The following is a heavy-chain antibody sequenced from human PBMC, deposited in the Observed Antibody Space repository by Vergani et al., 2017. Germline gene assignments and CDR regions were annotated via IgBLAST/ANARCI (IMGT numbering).Heavy chain of an antibody. Sequence: EVQLLASGGGLVQPGGSLRLSCEASGFTFSHYSMNWVRQAPGKGLEWVSSISGNNDDVYYADSVKGRFTISRDNAKNSLFLQMSSLKVEDTGVYYCAREMSNEGFDYWGQGTRVTVSS. V-gene: IGHV3-21*01. D-gene: IGHD4-11*01. CDR3: AREMSNEGFDY. CDR1: GFTFSHYS. CDR2: ISGNNDDV. J-gene: IGHJ4*02.